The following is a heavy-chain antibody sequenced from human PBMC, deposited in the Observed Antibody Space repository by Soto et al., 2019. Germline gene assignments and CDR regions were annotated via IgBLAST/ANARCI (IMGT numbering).Heavy chain of an antibody. CDR1: GYTFNGYY. V-gene: IGHV1-2*02. Sequence: ASVKSSCKASGYTFNGYYIHWVRQAHGQGRGWRGWINPNTGGTYYAQNFQGRVTMTRVTSLSTASMELRRLRSDDTALYPCARSLSTRAVRPDYWGQGTLVT. CDR3: ARSLSTRAVRPDY. CDR2: INPNTGGT. D-gene: IGHD6-19*01. J-gene: IGHJ4*02.